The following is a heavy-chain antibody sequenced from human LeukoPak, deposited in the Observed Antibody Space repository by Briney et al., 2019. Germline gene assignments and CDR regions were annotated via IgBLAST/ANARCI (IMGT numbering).Heavy chain of an antibody. J-gene: IGHJ4*02. D-gene: IGHD6-19*01. Sequence: ASVTVSCKASGYTFSTYCISWVRQDPGQGLEWMGLIRAYNGHTNYPQTFHGRVTMTTDTSTSTAYMQLTSLTSDATAVYYCARDKDLGAVAGTFDFWGQGTLVTVSS. CDR2: IRAYNGHT. CDR1: GYTFSTYC. CDR3: ARDKDLGAVAGTFDF. V-gene: IGHV1-18*01.